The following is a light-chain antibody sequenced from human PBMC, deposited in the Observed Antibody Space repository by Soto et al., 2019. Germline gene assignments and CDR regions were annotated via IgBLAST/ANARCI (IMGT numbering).Light chain of an antibody. CDR1: SSDVGGYNY. J-gene: IGLJ7*01. V-gene: IGLV2-8*01. CDR3: SSYAGSRGV. Sequence: QSVLTQPPSASGSPGQSVTICCTGTSSDVGGYNYVSRYQQYPGKAPKLMIYEVTKRPSGVPDRFSGSKSGNTASLTVSGLQAEDEADYYCSSYAGSRGVFGGGTQLTVL. CDR2: EVT.